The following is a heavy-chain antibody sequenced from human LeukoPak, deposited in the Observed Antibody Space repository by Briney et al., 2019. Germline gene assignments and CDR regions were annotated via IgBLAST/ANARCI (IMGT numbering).Heavy chain of an antibody. Sequence: SETLSLTCTVSGGSISSGSYYWSWIRQPAGKGLEWIGRIYTSGSTNYNPSLKSRVTISVDTSKNQFSLKLSSVTAADTAVYYCAREPYYYGSGSYPHHYYYYMDVWGKGTTVTISS. D-gene: IGHD3-10*01. CDR2: IYTSGST. J-gene: IGHJ6*03. V-gene: IGHV4-61*02. CDR1: GGSISSGSYY. CDR3: AREPYYYGSGSYPHHYYYYMDV.